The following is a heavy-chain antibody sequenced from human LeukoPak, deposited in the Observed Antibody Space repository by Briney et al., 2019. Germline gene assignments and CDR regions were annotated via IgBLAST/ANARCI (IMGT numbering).Heavy chain of an antibody. CDR3: ARDSVTDDAFDI. CDR2: IYYSGST. Sequence: SETLSLTCTVSGGSISSHYWSWIRQPPGKGLEWIGYIYYSGSTNYNPSLKSRATISVDTSKNQFSLKLSSVTAADTAVYYCARDSVTDDAFDIWGQGTMVTVSS. CDR1: GGSISSHY. J-gene: IGHJ3*02. V-gene: IGHV4-59*11.